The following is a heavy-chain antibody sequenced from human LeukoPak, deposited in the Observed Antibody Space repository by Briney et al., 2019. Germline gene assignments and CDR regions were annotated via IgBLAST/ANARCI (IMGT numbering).Heavy chain of an antibody. CDR3: ARRIESLYYFDY. D-gene: IGHD2-8*01. J-gene: IGHJ4*02. V-gene: IGHV4-61*08. Sequence: ASETLSLTCAVSGGSVSSSGYYWSWIRQPPGRGLEWIAYIYYTGRTNYNPSLKSRVTISLDTSNSQFSLKLSSVTAADTAVYYCARRIESLYYFDYWGQGTLVTVSS. CDR1: GGSVSSSGYY. CDR2: IYYTGRT.